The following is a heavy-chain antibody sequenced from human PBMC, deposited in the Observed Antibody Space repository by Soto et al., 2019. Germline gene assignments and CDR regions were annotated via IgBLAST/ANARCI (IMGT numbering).Heavy chain of an antibody. V-gene: IGHV3-7*01. CDR2: IKQDGSEK. CDR3: ARDPNNYDILSGYYDYYYYGMDF. Sequence: GGSLRLSCAASGFTFSSYWMSWVRQAPGKGLEWVANIKQDGSEKYYVDSVKGRFTISRDNAKNSLYLQMNSLRAEDTAVYYCARDPNNYDILSGYYDYYYYGMDFWGQGTTVTVSS. J-gene: IGHJ6*02. CDR1: GFTFSSYW. D-gene: IGHD3-9*01.